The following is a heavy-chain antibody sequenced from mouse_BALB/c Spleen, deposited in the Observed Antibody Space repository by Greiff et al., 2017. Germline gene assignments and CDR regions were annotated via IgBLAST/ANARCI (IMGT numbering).Heavy chain of an antibody. V-gene: IGHV1S127*01. CDR1: GYTFTSYW. J-gene: IGHJ2*01. Sequence: QVQLQHPGAELVKPGASVKMSCKASGYTFTSYWMHWVKQRPGQGLEWIGVIDPSDSYTSYNQKFKGKATLTVDTSSSTAYMQRSSLTSEDSAVYYCTREWDGYYFDYWGQGTTLTVSS. CDR2: IDPSDSYT. D-gene: IGHD4-1*01. CDR3: TREWDGYYFDY.